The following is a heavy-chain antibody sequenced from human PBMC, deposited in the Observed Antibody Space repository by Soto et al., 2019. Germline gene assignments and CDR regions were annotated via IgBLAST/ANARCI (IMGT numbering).Heavy chain of an antibody. CDR3: ARIREGGSYGYYFDY. D-gene: IGHD1-26*01. CDR1: GFSLSTSGMC. V-gene: IGHV2-70*01. J-gene: IGHJ4*02. Sequence: SGPTLVNPTQTLTLTCTFSGFSLSTSGMCVSWIRQPPGKALEWLALIDWDDDKYYSTSLKTRLTISKDASKNQVVLTMTNMDPVDTATYYCARIREGGSYGYYFDYWGQGTLVTVS. CDR2: IDWDDDK.